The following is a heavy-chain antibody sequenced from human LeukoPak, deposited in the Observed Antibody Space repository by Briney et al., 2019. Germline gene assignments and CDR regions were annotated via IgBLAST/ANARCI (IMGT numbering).Heavy chain of an antibody. CDR2: SNPNSGGT. CDR1: GYTFAGYY. J-gene: IGHJ3*02. D-gene: IGHD1-26*01. Sequence: ASVKVSCKASGYTFAGYYMHWVRQAPGQGLEWMGRSNPNSGGTNYAQKFQGRVTMTRDTSISTAYMELSRLRSDDTAVYYCARSDSGSYFRTGAFDIWGQGTMVTVSS. CDR3: ARSDSGSYFRTGAFDI. V-gene: IGHV1-2*06.